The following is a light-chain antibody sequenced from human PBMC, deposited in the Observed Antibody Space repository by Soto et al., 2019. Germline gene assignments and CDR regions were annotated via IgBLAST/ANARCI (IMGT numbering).Light chain of an antibody. J-gene: IGKJ4*01. V-gene: IGKV1-9*01. Sequence: DIQLTQSPSFLSASVGDRVTITCRASQGISHFLAWYPQKPGKAPKLLIYGASTLQTGVPSRFSGIASGTEFTLSISNLQPADFANYYCQQFNVYPLTFGGGTKVEIK. CDR1: QGISHF. CDR3: QQFNVYPLT. CDR2: GAS.